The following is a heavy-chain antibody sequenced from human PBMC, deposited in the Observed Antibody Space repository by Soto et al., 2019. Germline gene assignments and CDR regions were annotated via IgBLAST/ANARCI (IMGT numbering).Heavy chain of an antibody. CDR1: GGSVSSGSYY. CDR2: IYYSGST. Sequence: QVQLQESGPGLVKPSETLSLTCTVSGGSVSSGSYYWSWIRQPPGKGLEWIGYIYYSGSTNYNPSLKSRVTISVDTSKNQFSLKLSSVTAADTAVYYCARDPYGDYAFDYWGQGTLVTVSS. J-gene: IGHJ4*02. CDR3: ARDPYGDYAFDY. D-gene: IGHD4-17*01. V-gene: IGHV4-61*01.